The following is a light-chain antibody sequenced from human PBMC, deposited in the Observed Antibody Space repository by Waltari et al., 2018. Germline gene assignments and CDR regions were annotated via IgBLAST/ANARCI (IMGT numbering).Light chain of an antibody. CDR2: WAS. J-gene: IGKJ1*01. CDR1: QTVLYRSSNKNY. V-gene: IGKV4-1*01. Sequence: DIVMTQSPESLAVSLGERATLNCTSSQTVLYRSSNKNYLAWYQVRPGQPPKLLISWASTRQSGVPDRFSGSGSGTDFTLTISSLQAEDVAVYYCQQYYTIPWTFGHGTKVEVK. CDR3: QQYYTIPWT.